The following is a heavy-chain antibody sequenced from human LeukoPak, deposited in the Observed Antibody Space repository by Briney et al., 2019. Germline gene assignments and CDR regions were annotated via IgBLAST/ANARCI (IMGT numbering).Heavy chain of an antibody. CDR1: GFTFSSHW. V-gene: IGHV3-7*01. Sequence: PGGSLRLFCAGSGFTFSSHWMNWVRQAPGKGLEWVASIKEDGSEKHYVDSVSGRFTISRDNAKNSLHLQMSSLRAEDTAVYYCARRGITISGVLVYHYSGLDVWGQGTTVTVSS. J-gene: IGHJ6*02. CDR3: ARRGITISGVLVYHYSGLDV. D-gene: IGHD3-3*01. CDR2: IKEDGSEK.